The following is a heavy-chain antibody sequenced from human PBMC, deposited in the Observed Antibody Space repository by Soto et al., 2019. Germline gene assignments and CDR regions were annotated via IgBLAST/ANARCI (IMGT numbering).Heavy chain of an antibody. CDR3: AKDHDRQSDIAFFCTVFLYYYVMAV. D-gene: IGHD3-3*02. CDR2: ISYDGSNK. V-gene: IGHV3-30*18. Sequence: PGGSLRLSCAASGFTFSSYGMHWVRQAPGKGLEWVAVISYDGSNKYYADSVKGRFTISRDNSKNTLYLQMNSLRAEDTAVYYCAKDHDRQSDIAFFCTVFLYYYVMAVWGQGSSVPV. CDR1: GFTFSSYG. J-gene: IGHJ6*02.